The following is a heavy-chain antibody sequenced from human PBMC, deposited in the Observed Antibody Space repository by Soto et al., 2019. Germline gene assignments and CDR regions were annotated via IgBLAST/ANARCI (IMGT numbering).Heavy chain of an antibody. V-gene: IGHV1-69*12. CDR2: ILPIFGTA. J-gene: IGHJ3*01. D-gene: IGHD2-21*01. Sequence: QVQLVQSGAEVKKPGSSVKVSCKASGGSFRREAINWVRQAPGQGPEWMGGILPIFGTADYAQKFQGRVTITADVSATAAYVELSSLRFEDTAVYYCAWGHDFGGNSDAFDVWGQGTMVIVSS. CDR1: GGSFRREA. CDR3: AWGHDFGGNSDAFDV.